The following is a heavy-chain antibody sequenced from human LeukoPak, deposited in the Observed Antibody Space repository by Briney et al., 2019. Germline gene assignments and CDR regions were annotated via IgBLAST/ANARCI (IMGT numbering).Heavy chain of an antibody. J-gene: IGHJ4*02. CDR2: IRHDASIT. D-gene: IGHD1-1*01. Sequence: PGGSLRLSCEASGLSFTSNGMHWVRQAPGKGPEGVAFIRHDASITYYGDSVRGRFTISRDNSKNTVYLQMNSLRAEDTAVYFCALRGLERGPIDYWGQGTLVTVSS. CDR3: ALRGLERGPIDY. V-gene: IGHV3-30*02. CDR1: GLSFTSNG.